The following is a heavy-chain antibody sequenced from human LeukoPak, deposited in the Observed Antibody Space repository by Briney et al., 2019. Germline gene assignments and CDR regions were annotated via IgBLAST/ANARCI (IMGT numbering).Heavy chain of an antibody. Sequence: ASVKVSCKASGYSFVGYGITWVRQAPGQGLEWMGWINPNSGGTNYAQKFQGWVTMTRDTSISTAYMELSRLRSDDTAVYYCARGTPSDYWGQGTLVTVSS. J-gene: IGHJ4*02. CDR3: ARGTPSDY. V-gene: IGHV1-2*04. CDR2: INPNSGGT. CDR1: GYSFVGYG. D-gene: IGHD1-1*01.